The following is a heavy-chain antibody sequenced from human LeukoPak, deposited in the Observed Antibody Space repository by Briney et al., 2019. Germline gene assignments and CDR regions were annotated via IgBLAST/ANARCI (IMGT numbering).Heavy chain of an antibody. CDR1: GGSIRSYY. D-gene: IGHD3-10*01. CDR3: ARTMVRGVIWLFDP. CDR2: IYTSGST. Sequence: PSETLSLTCTVSGGSIRSYYWSWIRQSPGKGLEWIGRIYTSGSTNYNPSLKSRVTMSVDTSKNQFSLKLSSVTAADTAVYYCARTMVRGVIWLFDPWGQGTLVTVSS. J-gene: IGHJ5*02. V-gene: IGHV4-4*07.